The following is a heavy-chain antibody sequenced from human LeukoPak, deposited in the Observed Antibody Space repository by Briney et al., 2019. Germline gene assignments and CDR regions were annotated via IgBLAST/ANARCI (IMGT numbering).Heavy chain of an antibody. D-gene: IGHD2-8*01. CDR2: IQYDGSNE. CDR3: AKDRCSNGIGCFYYYMDV. J-gene: IGHJ6*03. Sequence: PGRSLRLSCAASGFTFSSYAMHWVRQAPGKGLEWVAYIQYDGSNEQYANSVKGRFSISRDSSKNTLYLQMNSLRAEDTAVYYCAKDRCSNGIGCFYYYMDVWGKGTTVTISS. V-gene: IGHV3-30*04. CDR1: GFTFSSYA.